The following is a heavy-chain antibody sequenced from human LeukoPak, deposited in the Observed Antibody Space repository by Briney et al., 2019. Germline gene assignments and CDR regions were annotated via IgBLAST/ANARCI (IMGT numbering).Heavy chain of an antibody. V-gene: IGHV3-48*03. D-gene: IGHD2-8*01. Sequence: GGSLRLSCAASGFTFSSYEMNWVRQAPGKGLEWVSYISSSGSTIYYADSVKGRFTISRDNAKNSLYLQMNSLRAEDTAVYYCARVFNVRHPDYYYYMDVWGKGTTVTISS. CDR3: ARVFNVRHPDYYYYMDV. J-gene: IGHJ6*03. CDR1: GFTFSSYE. CDR2: ISSSGSTI.